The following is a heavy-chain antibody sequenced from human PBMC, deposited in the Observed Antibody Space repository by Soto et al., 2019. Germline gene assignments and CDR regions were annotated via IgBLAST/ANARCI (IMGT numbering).Heavy chain of an antibody. D-gene: IGHD3-10*01. V-gene: IGHV1-69*01. CDR1: GDTFSSYS. Sequence: QVRLVQSGAEVNKPGSSVKVSCKASGDTFSSYSISWVRQAPGQGLEGMGGIVPIFGTTVYAPRLQGRLTITADGPTSTSYMELSGLTFEDTAVYYCAANSLGGGSQGDVWGQGTTVTVSS. J-gene: IGHJ6*02. CDR2: IVPIFGTT. CDR3: AANSLGGGSQGDV.